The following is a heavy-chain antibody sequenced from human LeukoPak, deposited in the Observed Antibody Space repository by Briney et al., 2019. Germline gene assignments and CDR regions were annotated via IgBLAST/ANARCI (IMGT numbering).Heavy chain of an antibody. Sequence: GGSLRLSCAASGFTFSSYWMHWVRQAPGEGLVWVSRINSDGSSTTYADSVKGRFTISRDNAKNTLYLQMNSLRAEDTAVYYCARDFYYGFWSGYYHWGQGTLVTVSS. CDR2: INSDGSST. CDR1: GFTFSSYW. D-gene: IGHD3-3*01. CDR3: ARDFYYGFWSGYYH. J-gene: IGHJ4*02. V-gene: IGHV3-74*01.